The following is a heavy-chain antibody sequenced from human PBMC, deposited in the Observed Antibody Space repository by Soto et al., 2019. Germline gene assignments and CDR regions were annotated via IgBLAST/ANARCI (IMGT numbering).Heavy chain of an antibody. V-gene: IGHV3-30-3*01. CDR1: GFTFRSYA. CDR2: ISYDGINK. J-gene: IGHJ6*02. D-gene: IGHD3-3*01. Sequence: CMRLSCAASGFTFRSYAMHWVRQAPGKGLEWVAVISYDGINKYYADSVKGRFTISRDNSKNTLYLQMNSLRAEDTAVYYCARLNSGRTIFGVVYYGMDVWGQGTTVTVSS. CDR3: ARLNSGRTIFGVVYYGMDV.